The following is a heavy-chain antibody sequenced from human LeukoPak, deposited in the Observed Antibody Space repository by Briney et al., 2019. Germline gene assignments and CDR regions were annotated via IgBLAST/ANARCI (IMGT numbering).Heavy chain of an antibody. Sequence: PSETLSLTCTVPGYSISSGDYWGWIRQPPGKGLEWIGSIYHSGNTYYNPPLKSRVTISVDTSKNQFSLRLSSVTAADTAVYYCARATEATTHFDYWGQGTLVTVSS. D-gene: IGHD5-12*01. CDR3: ARATEATTHFDY. CDR1: GYSISSGDY. J-gene: IGHJ4*02. V-gene: IGHV4-38-2*02. CDR2: IYHSGNT.